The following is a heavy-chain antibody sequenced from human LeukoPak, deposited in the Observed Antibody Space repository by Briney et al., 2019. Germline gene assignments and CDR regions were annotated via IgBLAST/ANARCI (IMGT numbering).Heavy chain of an antibody. CDR2: IYYSGST. D-gene: IGHD2-2*01. CDR3: ARSAAGHQYYFDY. Sequence: SETLSLTCIISNGSISDDYWSWIRQPPGKGLEWIGYIYYSGSTNYNPSLKSRVTISVDRSKNQFSLKLSSLTAADTAVYYCARSAAGHQYYFDYWGRGTLVTVSS. V-gene: IGHV4-59*01. CDR1: NGSISDDY. J-gene: IGHJ4*02.